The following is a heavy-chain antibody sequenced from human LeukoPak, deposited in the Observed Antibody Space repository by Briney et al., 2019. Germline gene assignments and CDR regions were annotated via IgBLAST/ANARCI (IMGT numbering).Heavy chain of an antibody. V-gene: IGHV3-23*01. Sequence: GGSLRLSCAASGFTFSSYAMSWVRQAPGKGLEWVSAISGSGGSTYYADSVKGRFTISRDNSKNTLYLQMNSLRAEDTAVYYCAEDMRYVRWLPSCWFDPWGQGTLVTVSS. D-gene: IGHD5-12*01. CDR3: AEDMRYVRWLPSCWFDP. CDR2: ISGSGGST. J-gene: IGHJ5*02. CDR1: GFTFSSYA.